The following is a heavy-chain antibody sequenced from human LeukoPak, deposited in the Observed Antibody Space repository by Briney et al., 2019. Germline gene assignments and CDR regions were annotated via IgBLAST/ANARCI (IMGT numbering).Heavy chain of an antibody. V-gene: IGHV3-7*01. D-gene: IGHD2-15*01. J-gene: IGHJ4*02. CDR3: ARDDSERYCSGGSCYDGFDY. CDR1: GFTFSSYW. CDR2: IQQDGSKK. Sequence: GGSLRLSCAASGFTFSSYWMSWVRQAPGKGLEWVANIQQDGSKKYYVDSVKGRFTISRDNAKNSLYLQMNSLRAEDTAVYYCARDDSERYCSGGSCYDGFDYWGQGTLVTVSS.